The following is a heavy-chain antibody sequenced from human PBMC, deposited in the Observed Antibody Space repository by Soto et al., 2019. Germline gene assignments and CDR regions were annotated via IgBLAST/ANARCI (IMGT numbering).Heavy chain of an antibody. Sequence: LRLSCAASGFTFDDYAMRWVRQAPGKGLEWVSGISWNSGSIGYADSVKGRFTISRDNAKNSLYLQMNSLRAEDTALYYCAKDRSGYDGDGMDVWGQGTTVTVSS. D-gene: IGHD5-12*01. J-gene: IGHJ6*02. CDR2: ISWNSGSI. V-gene: IGHV3-9*01. CDR1: GFTFDDYA. CDR3: AKDRSGYDGDGMDV.